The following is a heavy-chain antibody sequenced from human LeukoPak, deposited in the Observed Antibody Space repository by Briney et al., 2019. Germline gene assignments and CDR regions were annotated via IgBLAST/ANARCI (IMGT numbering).Heavy chain of an antibody. CDR2: ISASGVST. CDR3: AKNDAGGRYFDY. CDR1: GFTFSSYE. J-gene: IGHJ4*02. Sequence: GGSLRLSCAASGFTFSSYEMNWVRQAPAKGLEWVSGISASGVSTYYADSLKGRFTISRDNSKNTLYLHMNSLRAEDTAVYYCAKNDAGGRYFDYWGQGTLVTVSS. D-gene: IGHD1-1*01. V-gene: IGHV3-23*01.